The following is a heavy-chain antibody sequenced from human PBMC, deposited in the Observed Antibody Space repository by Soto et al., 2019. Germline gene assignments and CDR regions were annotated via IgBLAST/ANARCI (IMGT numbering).Heavy chain of an antibody. V-gene: IGHV2-70*04. CDR3: ARTSVTLNWFDP. J-gene: IGHJ5*02. CDR1: GFSLRTTGMR. D-gene: IGHD4-4*01. CDR2: IDRDDDK. Sequence: SGPTLVNPTQTLTLTCTFSGFSLRTTGMRVSWIRQPPGKALEWLARIDRDDDKFYSTSLKTRLTISKDTSKNQVVLTMTNMDPVDTATYYCARTSVTLNWFDPWGQGTLVTVSS.